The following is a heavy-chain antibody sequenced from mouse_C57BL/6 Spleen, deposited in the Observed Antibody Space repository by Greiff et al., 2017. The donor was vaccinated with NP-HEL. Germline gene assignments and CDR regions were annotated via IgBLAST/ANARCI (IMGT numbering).Heavy chain of an antibody. CDR3: ARPRLYGSSQFAY. D-gene: IGHD1-1*01. CDR2: ISSGSSTI. CDR1: GFTFSDYG. V-gene: IGHV5-17*01. Sequence: EVHLVESGGGLVKPGGSLKLSCAASGFTFSDYGMHWVRQAPEKGLEWVAYISSGSSTIYYADTVKGRFTISRDNAKNTLFLQMTSLRSEDTAMYYCARPRLYGSSQFAYWGQGTLVTVSA. J-gene: IGHJ3*01.